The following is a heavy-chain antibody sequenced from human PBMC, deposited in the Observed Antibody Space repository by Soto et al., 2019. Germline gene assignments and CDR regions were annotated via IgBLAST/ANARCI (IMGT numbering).Heavy chain of an antibody. CDR1: RFTFISYN. D-gene: IGHD6-6*01. CDR2: ISSSSSYI. CDR3: ARDWASGEQLVLPLGY. V-gene: IGHV3-21*01. Sequence: LRLSCAASRFTFISYNMNWVRQSPGKGLEWVSSISSSSSYIYYADSVKGRFTISRDNAKNSLYLQMNSLRAEDTAVYYCARDWASGEQLVLPLGYWGQGTLVTVSS. J-gene: IGHJ4*02.